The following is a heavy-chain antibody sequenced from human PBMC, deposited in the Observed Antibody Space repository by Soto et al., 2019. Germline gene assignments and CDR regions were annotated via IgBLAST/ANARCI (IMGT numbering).Heavy chain of an antibody. J-gene: IGHJ4*02. V-gene: IGHV3-21*01. CDR2: ISSSSSYI. CDR1: GFTFSSYS. Sequence: GGSLRLSCAASGFTFSSYSMNWVRQAPGKGLEWVSSISSSSSYIYYADSVKGRFTISRDNAKNSLYLQMSSLRAEDTAVYYCARDNREYYDFWSGYFRPFDYWGQGTLVTVSS. CDR3: ARDNREYYDFWSGYFRPFDY. D-gene: IGHD3-3*01.